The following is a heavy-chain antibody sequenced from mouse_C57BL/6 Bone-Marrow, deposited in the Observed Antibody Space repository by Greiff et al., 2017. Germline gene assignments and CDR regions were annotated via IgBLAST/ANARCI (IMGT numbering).Heavy chain of an antibody. V-gene: IGHV14-4*01. Sequence: EVQLQQSGAELVRPGASVKLSCTASGFNIKDDYMHWVKQRPEQGLEWIGWIDPENGDTEYASKFQGKATITADTSSNTAYLQLSSLTSEDTAVYYCTRDVGYYECWFAYWGQGTLVTVSA. CDR2: IDPENGDT. CDR3: TRDVGYYECWFAY. J-gene: IGHJ3*01. D-gene: IGHD2-3*01. CDR1: GFNIKDDY.